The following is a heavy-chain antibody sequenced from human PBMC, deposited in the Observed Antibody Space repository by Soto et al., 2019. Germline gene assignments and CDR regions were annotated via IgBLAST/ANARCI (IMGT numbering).Heavy chain of an antibody. CDR2: ISAYNGNT. CDR3: ARVGVQGIDY. CDR1: GYTFTSNG. D-gene: IGHD3-10*02. J-gene: IGHJ4*02. V-gene: IGHV1-18*01. Sequence: ASVKVTCKDSGYTFTSNGSRWVRQAPGQGLEWMGWISAYNGNTNYAQKFQGRVTITADKSTSTAYMELSSLRSEDTAVYYCARVGVQGIDYWGQGTLVTVSS.